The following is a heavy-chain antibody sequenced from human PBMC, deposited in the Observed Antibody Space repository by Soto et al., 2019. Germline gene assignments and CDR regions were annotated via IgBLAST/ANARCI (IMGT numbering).Heavy chain of an antibody. D-gene: IGHD6-13*01. V-gene: IGHV3-48*02. CDR3: ARDGGSSWTGGGGPFDY. Sequence: EVQLVESGGGLVQPGGSLRLSCAASGFTFSSYSMNWVRQAPGKGLEWVSSISSSSSTIYYADSVKGRFTISRDNAKNSLYLQMNSLRDEYTAVYYCARDGGSSWTGGGGPFDYWGQGTLVTVSS. J-gene: IGHJ4*02. CDR1: GFTFSSYS. CDR2: ISSSSSTI.